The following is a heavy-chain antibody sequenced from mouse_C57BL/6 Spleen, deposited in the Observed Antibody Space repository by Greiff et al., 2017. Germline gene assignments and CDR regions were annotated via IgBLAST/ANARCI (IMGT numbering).Heavy chain of an antibody. CDR2: IYPGCGST. Sequence: QVQLQQPGAELVKPGASVKMSCKASGYSFTSYWLTWVKQSPGQGLEWIGDIYPGCGSTNYNAQFKSNATLTVDTSSSTAYMQLSSLTSEDSAVYYCGGAMYSPWFAYWGQGTLVTVSA. V-gene: IGHV1-55*01. CDR1: GYSFTSYW. CDR3: GGAMYSPWFAY. D-gene: IGHD2-12*01. J-gene: IGHJ3*01.